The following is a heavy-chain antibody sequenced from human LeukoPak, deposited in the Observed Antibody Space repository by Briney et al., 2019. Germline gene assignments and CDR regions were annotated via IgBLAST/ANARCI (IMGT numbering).Heavy chain of an antibody. V-gene: IGHV4-59*01. CDR3: ARGGRYYYDSSGSD. Sequence: SETLSLTCTVSGGSISSDYWSWIRQPPGKGLEWIGYISYNGNTNYNPSLKSRVTISVDTSKTQFSLRVRSMTAADTAVYYCARGGRYYYDSSGSDWGQGTLVTVSS. D-gene: IGHD3-22*01. CDR2: ISYNGNT. J-gene: IGHJ4*02. CDR1: GGSISSDY.